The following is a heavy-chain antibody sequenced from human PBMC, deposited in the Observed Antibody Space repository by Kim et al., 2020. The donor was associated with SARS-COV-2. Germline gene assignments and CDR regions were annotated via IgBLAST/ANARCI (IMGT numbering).Heavy chain of an antibody. D-gene: IGHD3-3*01. CDR3: ARATYYDFWSGYPTDFDY. V-gene: IGHV7-4-1*01. CDR2: INTNTGNP. Sequence: ASVKVSCKASGYTFTSYAMNWVRQAPGQGLEWMGWINTNTGNPTYAQGFTGRFVFSLDTSVSTAYLQICSLKAEDTAVYYCARATYYDFWSGYPTDFDYWGQGTLVTVSS. CDR1: GYTFTSYA. J-gene: IGHJ4*02.